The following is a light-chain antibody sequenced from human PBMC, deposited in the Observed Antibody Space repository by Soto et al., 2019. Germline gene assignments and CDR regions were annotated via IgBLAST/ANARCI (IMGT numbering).Light chain of an antibody. Sequence: QSALTQPPSASGSPGQSVTISCTGTSSDIGAYNYVSWYQQRPGKAPKLMIFDVSKRPSGVPDRFSGSKFGNTASLTVSGLQAEDEADYYCSSNAGSNSFVFGGGTKLTVL. J-gene: IGLJ1*01. CDR2: DVS. V-gene: IGLV2-8*01. CDR1: SSDIGAYNY. CDR3: SSNAGSNSFV.